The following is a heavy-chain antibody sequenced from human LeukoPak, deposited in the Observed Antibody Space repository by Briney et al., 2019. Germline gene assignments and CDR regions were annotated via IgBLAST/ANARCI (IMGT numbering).Heavy chain of an antibody. J-gene: IGHJ3*02. CDR3: ASSGRIAAPPKDI. Sequence: SVKVSCTASGGTFSSYAISWVRQAPGQGLEWMGGIFPIFGTANYAQKFQGRVTITADESTSTAYMELSSLRSEDTAVYYCASSGRIAAPPKDIWGQGTMVTVSS. CDR1: GGTFSSYA. V-gene: IGHV1-69*13. D-gene: IGHD6-13*01. CDR2: IFPIFGTA.